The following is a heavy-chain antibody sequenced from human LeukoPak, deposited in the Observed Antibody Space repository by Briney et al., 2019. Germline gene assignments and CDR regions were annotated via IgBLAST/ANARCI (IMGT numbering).Heavy chain of an antibody. CDR1: GYTFTGYY. Sequence: ASVKVSCKASGYTFTGYYMHWVRQAPGQGLEWMGGIIPIFGTANYAQKFQGRVTITADESTSTAYMELSSLRSEDTAVYYCASRITGTTPGWEFDPWGQGTLVTVSS. CDR3: ASRITGTTPGWEFDP. CDR2: IIPIFGTA. D-gene: IGHD1-20*01. J-gene: IGHJ5*02. V-gene: IGHV1-69*13.